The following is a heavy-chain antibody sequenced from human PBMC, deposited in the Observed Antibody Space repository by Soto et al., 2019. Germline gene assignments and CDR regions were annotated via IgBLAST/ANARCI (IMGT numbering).Heavy chain of an antibody. CDR3: ARDAPAYYYGSGSYPLDY. D-gene: IGHD3-10*01. J-gene: IGHJ4*02. CDR1: GFTFSSYS. V-gene: IGHV3-48*02. CDR2: ISSSSSTI. Sequence: GGSLRLSCTASGFTFSSYSMNWVSQAPGKGLEWVSYISSSSSTIYYADSVKGRFTISRDNAKNSLYLQMNSLRDEDTAVYYCARDAPAYYYGSGSYPLDYWGQGTLVTVSS.